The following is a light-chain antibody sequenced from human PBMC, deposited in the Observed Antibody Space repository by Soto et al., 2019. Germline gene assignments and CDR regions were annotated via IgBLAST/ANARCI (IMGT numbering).Light chain of an antibody. J-gene: IGKJ5*01. CDR2: AAS. Sequence: DIQMTQSPSSLSASVGDRVTITCRASQGISNYLAWYQQKPGKVPNLLIYAASALQSGVPSRFSGSGSGTDFALTISSLQPEDVATYYRQNYQNYGSVPITFGQGTRLEIK. CDR3: QNYQNYGSVPIT. CDR1: QGISNY. V-gene: IGKV1-27*01.